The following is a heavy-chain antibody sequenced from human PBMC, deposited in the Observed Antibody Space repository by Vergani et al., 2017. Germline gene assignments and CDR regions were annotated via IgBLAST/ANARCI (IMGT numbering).Heavy chain of an antibody. CDR2: ISGSSRTI. D-gene: IGHD3-22*01. CDR1: GFIFSRYG. CDR3: ARDDVDKGGY. J-gene: IGHJ4*02. V-gene: IGHV3-48*01. Sequence: EVQLVESGGGLVKPGGSLRLSCAGSGFIFSRYGMNWVRQAPGKGLEWVSYISGSSRTIYNADSVKGRFTISRDNAKNSLYLQMNSLRAEDTAVYYCARDDVDKGGYWGRGTLVTVSS.